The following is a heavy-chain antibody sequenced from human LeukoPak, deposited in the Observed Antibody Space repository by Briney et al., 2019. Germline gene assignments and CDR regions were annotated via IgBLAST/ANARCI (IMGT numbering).Heavy chain of an antibody. CDR1: GFTFSSYA. V-gene: IGHV3-23*01. CDR2: ISGSGGST. D-gene: IGHD1-26*01. Sequence: GGSLRLSCAASGFTFSSYAMSWVRQAPGKGLEWVSAISGSGGSTYYADSVKGRFTISRDNAKNSLYLQMNSLRAEDTAVYYCARCGSPDAFDIWGQGTMVTVSS. J-gene: IGHJ3*02. CDR3: ARCGSPDAFDI.